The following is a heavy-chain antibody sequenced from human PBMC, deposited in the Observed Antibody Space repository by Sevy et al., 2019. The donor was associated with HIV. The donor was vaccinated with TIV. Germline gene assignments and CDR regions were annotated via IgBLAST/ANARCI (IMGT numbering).Heavy chain of an antibody. J-gene: IGHJ6*02. CDR2: ISSDGGSD. Sequence: GGSLRLSCAASAFTFSNSAMHWVRQAPGKGLEWVALISSDGGSDYYADSVKGRFTISRDNSKNTLYLQMNSLRPDDTAVYYCARSLIAVAGSYGMDIWGQGTTVTVSS. D-gene: IGHD6-19*01. CDR3: ARSLIAVAGSYGMDI. CDR1: AFTFSNSA. V-gene: IGHV3-30*04.